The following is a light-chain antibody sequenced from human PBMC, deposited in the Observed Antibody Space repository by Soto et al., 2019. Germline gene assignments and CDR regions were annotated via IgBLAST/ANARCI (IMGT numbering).Light chain of an antibody. V-gene: IGKV1-33*01. CDR2: DAS. CDR1: QSISRY. J-gene: IGKJ4*01. Sequence: DIQMTQSPSSLSASVGDRVTITCRAGQSISRYLNWYQQKPGKAPKLLIYDASNLETGVPSRFSGSGSGTDFTFTISSLQPEDIATYYCQQYDSVPLTFGGGTKVDIK. CDR3: QQYDSVPLT.